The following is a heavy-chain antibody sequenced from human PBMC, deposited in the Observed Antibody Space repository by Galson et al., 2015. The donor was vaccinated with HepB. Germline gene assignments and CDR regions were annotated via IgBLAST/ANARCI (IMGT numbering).Heavy chain of an antibody. D-gene: IGHD2-2*01. CDR1: GFTFRTYA. CDR3: ARDPGYCTSTSCYANLFDF. CDR2: ISYDGSVK. J-gene: IGHJ4*02. Sequence: SLRLSCAASGFTFRTYAMHWVRRAPGKGLEWVTIISYDGSVKYYADSVKGRFTISRDNSKNTLYLQMNSLRAEDTEVYYGARDPGYCTSTSCYANLFDFWGQGSLVTVSS. V-gene: IGHV3-30*04.